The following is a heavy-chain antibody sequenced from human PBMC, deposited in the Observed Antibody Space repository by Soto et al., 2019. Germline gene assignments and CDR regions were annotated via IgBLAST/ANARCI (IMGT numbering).Heavy chain of an antibody. CDR2: IIPIFGTA. D-gene: IGHD3-9*01. CDR3: ARASPLRYFDWLLPEPDYYYYGMDV. CDR1: GGTFSSYA. Sequence: SVKVSCKAAGGTFSSYAISWGRRAPGQRLEWMGGIIPIFGTANYAQKFQGRGTITADESTSTAYMALSSRRSEDTAVYYCARASPLRYFDWLLPEPDYYYYGMDVWGKGTTVTVSS. V-gene: IGHV1-69*13. J-gene: IGHJ6*04.